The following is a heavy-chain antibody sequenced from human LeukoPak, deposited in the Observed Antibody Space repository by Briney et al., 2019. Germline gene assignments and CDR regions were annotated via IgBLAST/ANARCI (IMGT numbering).Heavy chain of an antibody. D-gene: IGHD3-3*01. CDR1: GGSISSGAYY. V-gene: IGHV4-61*02. CDR3: ARDVYDFWSGYYD. J-gene: IGHJ4*02. Sequence: SETLSLTCAVSGGSISSGAYYYHWIRQPAGKGLEWIGRIYTSGSTNYNPSLKSRLTISVDTSKNQFSLKLSSVTAADTAVYYCARDVYDFWSGYYDWGPGTLVTVSS. CDR2: IYTSGST.